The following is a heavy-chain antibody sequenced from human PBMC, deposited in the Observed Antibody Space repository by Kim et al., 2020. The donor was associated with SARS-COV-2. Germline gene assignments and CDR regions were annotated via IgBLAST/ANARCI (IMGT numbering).Heavy chain of an antibody. CDR2: NT. CDR3: ARVKGEVFDP. V-gene: IGHV1-18*01. Sequence: NTNYAQKLQGRVTMTTDTSTSIAYMGLRSLRSDDTAVYYCARVKGEVFDPWGQGTLVTVSS. D-gene: IGHD3-10*01. J-gene: IGHJ5*02.